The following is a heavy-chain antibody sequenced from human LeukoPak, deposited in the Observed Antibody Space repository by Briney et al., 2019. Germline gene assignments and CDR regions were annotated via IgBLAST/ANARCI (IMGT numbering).Heavy chain of an antibody. D-gene: IGHD3-22*01. CDR2: KSYDSHIT. V-gene: IGHV3-30*07. CDR3: AKDLPSTYYYDSSGYYPGPYYFDY. J-gene: IGHJ4*02. Sequence: GGSLRLSCAASGFAFNSYTMHWVRQAPGKGLEWVALKSYDSHITYYADSVKGRFTISRDNSKNTLYLQMNSLRAEDTAVYYCAKDLPSTYYYDSSGYYPGPYYFDYWGQGTLVTVSS. CDR1: GFAFNSYT.